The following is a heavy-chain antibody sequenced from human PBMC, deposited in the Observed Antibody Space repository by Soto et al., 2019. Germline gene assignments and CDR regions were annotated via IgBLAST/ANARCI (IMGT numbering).Heavy chain of an antibody. CDR2: ISGSGDST. D-gene: IGHD1-26*01. J-gene: IGHJ4*02. V-gene: IGHV3-23*01. CDR1: GFTFSSYA. CDR3: ARRGSGSYYDY. Sequence: EVQLLESGGGLVQPGGSLRLSCAASGFTFSSYAMRWVRQAPGKGLEWVSAISGSGDSTYYADSVKGRFTTSRDNSKNTRYLQMNSLRAEDTAVYCWARRGSGSYYDYWGQGTLVTVSS.